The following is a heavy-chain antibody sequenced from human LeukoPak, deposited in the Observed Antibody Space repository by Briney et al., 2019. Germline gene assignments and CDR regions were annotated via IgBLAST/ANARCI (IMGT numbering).Heavy chain of an antibody. CDR1: GFTFSSYA. V-gene: IGHV3-23*01. D-gene: IGHD5-12*01. Sequence: GGSLRLSCAASGFTFSSYAMSWVRQAPGKGLEWVSTISGSGTGTFYADSAKGRFTISRDNSKNTLYLQMNSLRAEDTAVYYCAKLSAYDQRWLSDYWGQGTLVTVSS. CDR3: AKLSAYDQRWLSDY. CDR2: ISGSGTGT. J-gene: IGHJ4*02.